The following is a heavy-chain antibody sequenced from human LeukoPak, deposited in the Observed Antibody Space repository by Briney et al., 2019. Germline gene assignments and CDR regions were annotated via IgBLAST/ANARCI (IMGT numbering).Heavy chain of an antibody. CDR1: GFTLSGFA. Sequence: GGSLRLSCAASGFTLSGFAMHWVRQAPGKGLEWVAVLLHDGSEKYYADSVKGRFTISRDTSKNMVYLQMNSLRAEETAVYYCVREDTPATANYWGQGTLVTISS. CDR3: VREDTPATANY. V-gene: IGHV3-30-3*01. CDR2: LLHDGSEK. D-gene: IGHD2-21*02. J-gene: IGHJ4*02.